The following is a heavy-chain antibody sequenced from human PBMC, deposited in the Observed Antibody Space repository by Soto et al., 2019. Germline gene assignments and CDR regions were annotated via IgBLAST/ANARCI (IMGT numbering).Heavy chain of an antibody. CDR2: ISAYNGTT. CDR1: GYTLAKYG. J-gene: IGHJ4*02. V-gene: IGHV1-18*01. CDR3: ARALQWLARRYFDY. D-gene: IGHD6-19*01. Sequence: QVRLVQSGAEVKKPGASVMVSCQSSGYTLAKYGITWVRQAPGQGLEWIGWISAYNGTTNSAQRLPGRLSSTTDTFASTVHMQPRRLTLDDTGVYYCARALQWLARRYFDYWGQGTLVTVSS.